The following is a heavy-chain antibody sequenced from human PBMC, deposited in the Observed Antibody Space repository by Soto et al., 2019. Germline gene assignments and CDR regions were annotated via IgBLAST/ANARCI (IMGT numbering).Heavy chain of an antibody. CDR2: IYRGGGI. CDR1: GFSVSSYY. J-gene: IGHJ4*02. Sequence: EVQVVESGGGLVQPGGSLRLSCAASGFSVSSYYMSWFRQAPGKGLEWVSVIYRGGGIYYADSVQGRFTTSRDISRNSLDLQMNSLRVEDTAVYYCARDRRDGDTMWGQGVVVTVSS. V-gene: IGHV3-66*01. D-gene: IGHD3-3*01. CDR3: ARDRRDGDTM.